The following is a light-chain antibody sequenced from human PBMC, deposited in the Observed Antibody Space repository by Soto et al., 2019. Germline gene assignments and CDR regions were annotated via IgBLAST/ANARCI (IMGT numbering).Light chain of an antibody. Sequence: EIVMTQSPATLSVSPGERATLSCRASQSVSNNLAWYQQQPGQAPRLLICGASTTATGIPARFSGSGTGTEFTLTISSLQSEDFAVYYCLHYYEWPRWTFGQGTKADIK. V-gene: IGKV3-15*01. CDR2: GAS. CDR1: QSVSNN. J-gene: IGKJ1*01. CDR3: LHYYEWPRWT.